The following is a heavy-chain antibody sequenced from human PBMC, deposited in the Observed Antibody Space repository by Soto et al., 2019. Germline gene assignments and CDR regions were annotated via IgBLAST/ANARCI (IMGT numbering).Heavy chain of an antibody. CDR2: IFTTGTTM. D-gene: IGHD2-8*01. CDR1: GFTFSSYS. CDR3: ARDKEWAFDY. Sequence: EVQLVESGGSLVQPGGSLRLSCVASGFTFSSYSIVWVRQAPGKGLEWVSYIFTTGTTMYYADSVKGRFTVSRDNAKNSVFLLRNSRRAEDTACYYCARDKEWAFDYLGQGTLVTVSS. J-gene: IGHJ4*02. V-gene: IGHV3-48*03.